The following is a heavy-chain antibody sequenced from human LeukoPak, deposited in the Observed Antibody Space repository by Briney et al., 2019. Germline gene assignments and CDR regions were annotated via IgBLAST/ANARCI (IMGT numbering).Heavy chain of an antibody. CDR1: GGSISSGGYY. V-gene: IGHV3-48*03. J-gene: IGHJ4*02. Sequence: LSLTCTVSGGSISSGGYYWSWVRQAPGKGLEWLSYMSSRGSTISYADSVKGRFTISRDNAKNSLFLQMNSLRAEDTAVYYCARARTPDYWGQGTLVTVSS. D-gene: IGHD2-15*01. CDR3: ARARTPDY. CDR2: MSSRGSTI.